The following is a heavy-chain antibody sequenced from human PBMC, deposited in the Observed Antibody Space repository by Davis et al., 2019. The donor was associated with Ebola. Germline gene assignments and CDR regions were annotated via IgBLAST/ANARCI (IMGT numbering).Heavy chain of an antibody. CDR3: ARGTIFGVVTPDV. V-gene: IGHV4-4*02. J-gene: IGHJ6*02. Sequence: SETLSLTCAVSGGSISSSNWWSWVRQPPGKGLEWIGYIYHSGSTYYNPSLKSRVTISVDRSKNQFSLKLTSVTAADTAVYYCARGTIFGVVTPDVWGQGTTVTVSS. CDR2: IYHSGST. D-gene: IGHD3-3*01. CDR1: GGSISSSNW.